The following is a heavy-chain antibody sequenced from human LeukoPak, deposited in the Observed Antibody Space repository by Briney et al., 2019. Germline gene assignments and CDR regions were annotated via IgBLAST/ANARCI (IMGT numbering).Heavy chain of an antibody. CDR1: GFTFSSYG. D-gene: IGHD3-3*01. Sequence: GGSLRLSCAASGFTFSSYGMHWVRQAPGKGLEWVAVISYDGSNKYYADSVKGRFTISRDNSKNTPYLQMNSLRAEDTAVYYCAKERLRFLEWLFDYWGQGTLVTVSS. J-gene: IGHJ4*02. V-gene: IGHV3-30*18. CDR2: ISYDGSNK. CDR3: AKERLRFLEWLFDY.